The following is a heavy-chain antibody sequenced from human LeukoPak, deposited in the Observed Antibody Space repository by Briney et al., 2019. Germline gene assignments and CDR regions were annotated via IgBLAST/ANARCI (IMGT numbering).Heavy chain of an antibody. CDR1: GYTFSSHS. CDR3: ARAYGGNSNYSDY. D-gene: IGHD4-23*01. J-gene: IGHJ4*02. Sequence: ASVKVSCKTAGYTFSSHSRNWVRQAPGQGLEWLGWISPYNGNTKYAQKIQGRATMTTDTSTSTAYMELRSLRSDDTAVYYCARAYGGNSNYSDYWGQGTLVTVSS. V-gene: IGHV1-18*01. CDR2: ISPYNGNT.